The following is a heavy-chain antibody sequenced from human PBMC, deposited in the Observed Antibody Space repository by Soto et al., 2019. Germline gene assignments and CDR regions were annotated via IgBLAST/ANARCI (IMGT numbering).Heavy chain of an antibody. CDR3: ARDQGYCSGSSCYTGLDY. Sequence: GSLSLYCAAPGFTFSNYEMARVRQAPGKGHEWVSYIGSGGTNIYYADSVKGRFTISRDNPKNSLLLQMNSLRADDTAVYYCARDQGYCSGSSCYTGLDYWGQGPLVPVST. V-gene: IGHV3-48*03. D-gene: IGHD2-2*02. CDR2: IGSGGTNI. CDR1: GFTFSNYE. J-gene: IGHJ4*02.